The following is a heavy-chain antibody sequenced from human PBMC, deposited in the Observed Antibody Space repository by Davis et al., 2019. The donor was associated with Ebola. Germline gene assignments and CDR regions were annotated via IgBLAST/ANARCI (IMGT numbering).Heavy chain of an antibody. D-gene: IGHD6-19*01. CDR3: AVSSGWYYFDY. CDR1: GGSISSSSYY. CDR2: IYYSGST. J-gene: IGHJ4*03. V-gene: IGHV4-39*01. Sequence: SETLSLTCTVSGGSISSSSYYWGWIRQPPGKGLEWIGSIYYSGSTYYNPSLKSRVTISVDTSKNQFSLKLSSVTAADTAVYYCAVSSGWYYFDYWGQGTMVTVSS.